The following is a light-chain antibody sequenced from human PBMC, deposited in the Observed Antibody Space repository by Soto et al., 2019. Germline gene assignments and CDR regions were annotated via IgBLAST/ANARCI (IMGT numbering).Light chain of an antibody. Sequence: QSALTQPPSSSGSPGQSVTISCTGTSSDVGGYNYVSWYQQHPGKAPKLMIYEVTKRPSGVPDRFSASKSGNTASLTVSGLQAEYEANYYCSSYASSNTWVFGGGTKLTVL. J-gene: IGLJ3*02. V-gene: IGLV2-8*01. CDR1: SSDVGGYNY. CDR2: EVT. CDR3: SSYASSNTWV.